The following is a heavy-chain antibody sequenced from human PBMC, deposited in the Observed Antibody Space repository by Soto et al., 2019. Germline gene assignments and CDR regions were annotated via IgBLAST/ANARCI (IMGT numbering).Heavy chain of an antibody. Sequence: QVQLVESGGGVVQPGRSLRLSCAASGFTFSSYAMHWVRQAPGKGLEWVAVISYDGSNKYYADSVKGRFTISRDNSKNTLYLQMNSLRAEDTAVYYCARGDSSGYYYYYWGQGTLVTVSS. CDR2: ISYDGSNK. CDR3: ARGDSSGYYYYY. V-gene: IGHV3-30-3*01. D-gene: IGHD3-22*01. CDR1: GFTFSSYA. J-gene: IGHJ4*02.